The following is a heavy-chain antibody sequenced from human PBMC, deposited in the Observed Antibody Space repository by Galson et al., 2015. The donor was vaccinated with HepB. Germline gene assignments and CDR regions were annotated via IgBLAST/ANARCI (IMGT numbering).Heavy chain of an antibody. CDR1: GYTFTGYY. J-gene: IGHJ3*02. D-gene: IGHD1-26*01. Sequence: SVKVSCKASGYTFTGYYMHWVRQAPGHGLEWMGRINPNSGGTNYAQKFQGRVTMTRDTSISTAYMELSRLRSDDTAVYYCARPMGIWELLPGRDAFDIWGQGTMVTVSS. CDR2: INPNSGGT. CDR3: ARPMGIWELLPGRDAFDI. V-gene: IGHV1-2*06.